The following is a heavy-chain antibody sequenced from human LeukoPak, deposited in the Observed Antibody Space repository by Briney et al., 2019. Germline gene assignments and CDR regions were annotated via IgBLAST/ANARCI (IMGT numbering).Heavy chain of an antibody. J-gene: IGHJ4*02. CDR3: ARGDITGTTVDY. D-gene: IGHD1-7*01. CDR1: GFTFSNYW. CDR2: ISGSSSYI. Sequence: GGSLRLSCAASGFTFSNYWMDWVRQAPGKGLEWVSSISGSSSYIYYADSVKGRFTISRDNAKNSLYLQMNSLRAEDTAVYYCARGDITGTTVDYWGQGTLVTVSS. V-gene: IGHV3-21*01.